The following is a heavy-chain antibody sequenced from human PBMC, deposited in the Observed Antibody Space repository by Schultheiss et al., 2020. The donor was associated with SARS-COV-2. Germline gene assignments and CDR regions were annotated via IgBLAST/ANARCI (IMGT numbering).Heavy chain of an antibody. CDR2: INHSGST. Sequence: SQTLSLTCAVYGGSFSGYYWSWIRQPPGKGLEWIGEINHSGSTNYNPSLKSRVTISVDTSKNQFSLKLSSVTAADTAVYYCARSSAKNSSGWSWGQGTLVTVSS. J-gene: IGHJ5*02. V-gene: IGHV4-34*01. D-gene: IGHD6-19*01. CDR1: GGSFSGYY. CDR3: ARSSAKNSSGWS.